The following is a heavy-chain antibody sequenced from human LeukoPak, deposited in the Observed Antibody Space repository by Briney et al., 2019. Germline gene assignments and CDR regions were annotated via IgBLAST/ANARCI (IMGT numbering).Heavy chain of an antibody. CDR3: ARDPGSCSGGSCSFYSYFDL. V-gene: IGHV4-59*01. CDR2: ISYRGTT. Sequence: SETLTLTCAVSGVSISSSYWSWIRQPPGKGLEWIGYISYRGTTKYNPSLKSRVTISLDTSKNQVSLNLSSVTAADTAVYYCARDPGSCSGGSCSFYSYFDLWGRGTLDTVSS. J-gene: IGHJ2*01. CDR1: GVSISSSY. D-gene: IGHD2-15*01.